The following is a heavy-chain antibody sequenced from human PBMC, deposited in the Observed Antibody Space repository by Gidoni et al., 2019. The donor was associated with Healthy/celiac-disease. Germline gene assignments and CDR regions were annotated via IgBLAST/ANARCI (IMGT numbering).Heavy chain of an antibody. V-gene: IGHV3-53*04. D-gene: IGHD2-2*01. CDR2: IYGGGST. Sequence: EPQLVQPGGGSAQPGGHPRPSGAASGATDSSNYMGWVRQAPGKGLEWVSVIYGGGSTYYADSVKGRFTISGHNSKSTLYLQMNSLRAEDTAVYYCAREWVVPAAYYGMDVWGRGPTVTVSS. J-gene: IGHJ6*02. CDR3: AREWVVPAAYYGMDV. CDR1: GATDSSNY.